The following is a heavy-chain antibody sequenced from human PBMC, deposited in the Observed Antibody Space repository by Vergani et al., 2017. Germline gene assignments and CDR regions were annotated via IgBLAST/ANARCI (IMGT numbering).Heavy chain of an antibody. Sequence: EVQLVESGGGLVQPGGSLRLSCAASGFTVSSNYMSWVRQAPGKGLEWVSVIYSGGSTYYADSVKGRFTISRHNSKSTLYLQMNSLRAEDTAVYYCARARIQLWFDRVYMDVWGKGTTVTVSS. CDR2: IYSGGST. CDR3: ARARIQLWFDRVYMDV. J-gene: IGHJ6*03. V-gene: IGHV3-53*04. CDR1: GFTVSSNY. D-gene: IGHD5-18*01.